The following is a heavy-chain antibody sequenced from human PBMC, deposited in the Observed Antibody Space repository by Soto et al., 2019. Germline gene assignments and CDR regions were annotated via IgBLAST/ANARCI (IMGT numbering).Heavy chain of an antibody. J-gene: IGHJ5*02. Sequence: GASVKVSCKASGYTFTSYGISWVRQAPGQGLEWMGWISAYNGNTNYAQKLQGRVTMTTDTSTSTAYMELRSLRSDDTAVYYCAVDYYDSSGYFLSLDPWGQGTLVTVYS. CDR1: GYTFTSYG. CDR3: AVDYYDSSGYFLSLDP. D-gene: IGHD3-22*01. V-gene: IGHV1-18*04. CDR2: ISAYNGNT.